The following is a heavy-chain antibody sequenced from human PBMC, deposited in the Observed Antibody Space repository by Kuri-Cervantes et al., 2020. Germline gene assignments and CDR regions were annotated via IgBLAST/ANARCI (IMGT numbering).Heavy chain of an antibody. J-gene: IGHJ4*02. Sequence: ASVKVSCKASGYTFTSYYMHWVRQAPGQGLEWMGIINPSGGSTSYAQKFQGRVTMTTDTSTSTAYMELRSLRSDDTAAYYCARIMVRGVIPDYWGQGTLVTVSS. D-gene: IGHD3-10*01. CDR2: INPSGGST. V-gene: IGHV1-46*01. CDR3: ARIMVRGVIPDY. CDR1: GYTFTSYY.